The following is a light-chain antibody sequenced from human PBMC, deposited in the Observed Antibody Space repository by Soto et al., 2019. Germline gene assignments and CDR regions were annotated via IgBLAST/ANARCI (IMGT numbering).Light chain of an antibody. CDR3: QQRSEWPRT. J-gene: IGKJ1*01. CDR2: DAS. CDR1: QSISSS. V-gene: IGKV3-11*01. Sequence: EIVLTQSPATLSLSPGERATLSCRASQSISSSLAWYQQKPGQAPRLLIYDASTRATGFPARFSGSGSGTDFTLTIGSLEPEVFGAYYCQQRSEWPRTFGQGTKV.